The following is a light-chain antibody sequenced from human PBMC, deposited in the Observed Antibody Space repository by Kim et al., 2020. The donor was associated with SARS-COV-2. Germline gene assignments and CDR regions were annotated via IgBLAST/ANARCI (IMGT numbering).Light chain of an antibody. J-gene: IGLJ3*02. CDR3: GADHGSGSNFVRV. CDR2: VGTGGIVG. Sequence: QPVLTQPPSASASLGASVTLTCTLSSGYSNYKVDWYQQRPGKGPRFVMRVGTGGIVGSKGGGIPDRFSVLGSGLNRYLTIKDIQEEYESDYHCGADHGSGSNFVRVFGGGTQLTVL. V-gene: IGLV9-49*01. CDR1: SGYSNYK.